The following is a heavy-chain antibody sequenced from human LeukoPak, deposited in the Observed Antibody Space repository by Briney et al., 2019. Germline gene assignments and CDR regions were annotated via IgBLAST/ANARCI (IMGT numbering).Heavy chain of an antibody. CDR3: AGAVTTKWDSYYMGV. CDR1: GGSVSDYY. J-gene: IGHJ6*03. Sequence: SETLSLTCTVSGGSVSDYYWSWIRQSPGKGLEWIGYIYYTETSYNPSLKSRVTISVDTSKNQFSLKLSSVTAADTAVYYWAGAVTTKWDSYYMGVWGKGTTVTVSS. V-gene: IGHV4-59*02. CDR2: IYYTET. D-gene: IGHD4-17*01.